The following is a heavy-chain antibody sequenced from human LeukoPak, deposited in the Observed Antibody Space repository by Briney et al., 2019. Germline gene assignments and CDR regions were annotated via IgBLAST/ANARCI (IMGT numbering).Heavy chain of an antibody. J-gene: IGHJ2*01. D-gene: IGHD4-17*01. CDR2: INPNSGGT. CDR1: GYTFTGYY. CDR3: ARGTVTFSYWYFDL. V-gene: IGHV1-2*02. Sequence: GASVKVSCKASGYTFTGYYMHWVRQAPGQGLEWMGWINPNSGGTNYAQKFQGRVTMTRDTSIGTAYMELSRLRSDDTAVYYCARGTVTFSYWYFDLWGRGTLVTVSS.